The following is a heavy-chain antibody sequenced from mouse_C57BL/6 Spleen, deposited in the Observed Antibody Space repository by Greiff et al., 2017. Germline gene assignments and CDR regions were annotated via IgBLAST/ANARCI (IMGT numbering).Heavy chain of an antibody. V-gene: IGHV1-82*01. CDR1: GYAFSSSW. CDR3: ARFDGLYYYAMDY. Sequence: VQVVESGPELVKPGASVKISCKASGYAFSSSWMNWVKQRPGKGLEWIGRIYPGDGDTNYNGKFKGKATLTANKSSSPAYMQLSSLTSEDSAVYFCARFDGLYYYAMDYWGQGTSVTVS. D-gene: IGHD2-3*01. CDR2: IYPGDGDT. J-gene: IGHJ4*01.